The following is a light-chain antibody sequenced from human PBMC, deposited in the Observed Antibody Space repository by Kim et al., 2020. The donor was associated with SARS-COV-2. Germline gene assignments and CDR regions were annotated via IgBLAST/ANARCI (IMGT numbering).Light chain of an antibody. Sequence: SSELTQDPVVSVALGQTVRITCHGDSLRSYYATWYQQKPGQAPVVVIYGKNNRPSGIPDRFSGSSSGNTASLTITGAQAEDEADYYCNSRDNSDNHHYVF. J-gene: IGLJ1*01. CDR2: GKN. V-gene: IGLV3-19*01. CDR3: NSRDNSDNHHYV. CDR1: SLRSYY.